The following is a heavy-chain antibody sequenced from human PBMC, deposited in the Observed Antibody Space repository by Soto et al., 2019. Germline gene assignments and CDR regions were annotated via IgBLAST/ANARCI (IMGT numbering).Heavy chain of an antibody. CDR2: IYYSGST. CDR3: ARRIAVAGPIYSFDY. J-gene: IGHJ4*02. Sequence: QVQLQESGPGLVKPSETLSLTCTVSGGSISSYYWSWIRQPPGKGLEWIGYIYYSGSTNYHPSLKSRVTISVDTSKNQFSLKLSSVTAADTAVYYCARRIAVAGPIYSFDYWGQGTLVTVSS. D-gene: IGHD6-19*01. CDR1: GGSISSYY. V-gene: IGHV4-59*08.